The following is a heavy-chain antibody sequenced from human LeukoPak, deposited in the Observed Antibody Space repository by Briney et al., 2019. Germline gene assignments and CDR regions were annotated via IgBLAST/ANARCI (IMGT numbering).Heavy chain of an antibody. J-gene: IGHJ6*03. Sequence: SETLSLTCTVSGGSISSYYWSWIRQPPGKGLEWIGRIYASGSTNYNPSLKSRVTMSVDTSKNLFSLKLTSVTAADTAVYYCARDGGYCSGVTCYNHYYYMDVWGKGTTVTISS. CDR3: ARDGGYCSGVTCYNHYYYMDV. CDR1: GGSISSYY. D-gene: IGHD2-15*01. CDR2: IYASGST. V-gene: IGHV4-4*07.